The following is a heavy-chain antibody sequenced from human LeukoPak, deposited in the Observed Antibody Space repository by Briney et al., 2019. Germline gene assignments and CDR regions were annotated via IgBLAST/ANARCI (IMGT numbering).Heavy chain of an antibody. CDR2: IKEDGTET. CDR3: AKEGRSLQTY. CDR1: GFMFSSNW. J-gene: IGHJ4*02. Sequence: GGSLRLSCAASGFMFSSNWMSWVRLDPGKGLEWVANIKEDGTETYYVDSVKGRFTISRDNAKNSLYLQMNSLRVEDTAVYYCAKEGRSLQTYWGQGTLVTVSS. V-gene: IGHV3-7*03. D-gene: IGHD5-24*01.